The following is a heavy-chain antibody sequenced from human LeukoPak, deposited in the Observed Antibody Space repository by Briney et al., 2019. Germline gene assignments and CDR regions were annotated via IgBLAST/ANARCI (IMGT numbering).Heavy chain of an antibody. CDR1: GYTFTGYY. Sequence: ASVKVSCKASGYTFTGYYMHWVRQAPGQGLEWMGWINPNSGGTNYAQKFQGWVTMTRDTSISTAYMELSRLRSDDTAVYYCARTDYYGSGSTDYWGQGTLVTVSS. CDR2: INPNSGGT. V-gene: IGHV1-2*04. CDR3: ARTDYYGSGSTDY. J-gene: IGHJ4*02. D-gene: IGHD3-10*01.